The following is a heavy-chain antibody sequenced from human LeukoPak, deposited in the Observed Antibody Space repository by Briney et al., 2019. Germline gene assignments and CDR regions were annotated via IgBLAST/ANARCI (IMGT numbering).Heavy chain of an antibody. CDR3: AKDRSSSSFGPQWDY. J-gene: IGHJ4*02. D-gene: IGHD6-13*01. Sequence: PGGSLRLSCVASGFTFSSYSMNWVRQAPGKGLEWVSSISSSSSYIYYADSVKGRFTISRDNAKNSLYLQMNSLRAEDTAVYYCAKDRSSSSFGPQWDYWGQGTLVTVSS. CDR2: ISSSSSYI. CDR1: GFTFSSYS. V-gene: IGHV3-21*04.